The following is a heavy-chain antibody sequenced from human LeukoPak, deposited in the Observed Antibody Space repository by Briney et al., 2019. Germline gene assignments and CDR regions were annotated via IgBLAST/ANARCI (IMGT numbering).Heavy chain of an antibody. CDR2: INHSGST. Sequence: SETLSLTCAVYGGSFSGYYWSWIRQPPGKGLEWIGEINHSGSTNYNPSLKSRVTISVDTSKNQFSLKLSSVTAADTAVYYCARRTIAVAGRQPYYFTYGAREP. D-gene: IGHD6-19*01. J-gene: IGHJ4*02. V-gene: IGHV4-34*01. CDR3: ARRTIAVAGRQPYYFTY. CDR1: GGSFSGYY.